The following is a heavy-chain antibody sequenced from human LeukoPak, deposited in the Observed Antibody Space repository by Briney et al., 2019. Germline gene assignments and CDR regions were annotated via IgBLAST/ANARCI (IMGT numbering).Heavy chain of an antibody. D-gene: IGHD3-10*01. Sequence: ASVKVSCKASGYTFTSYGISWVRQAPGQGLEWMGWISAYKGNTNYAQKLQGRVTMTTDTSTSTAYMELRSLRSDDTAVYYCARYQGNQMGLLWFGELLPFDYWGQGTLVTVSS. CDR1: GYTFTSYG. CDR2: ISAYKGNT. V-gene: IGHV1-18*01. J-gene: IGHJ4*02. CDR3: ARYQGNQMGLLWFGELLPFDY.